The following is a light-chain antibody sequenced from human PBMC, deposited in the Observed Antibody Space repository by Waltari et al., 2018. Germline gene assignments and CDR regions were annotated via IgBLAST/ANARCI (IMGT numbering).Light chain of an antibody. J-gene: IGKJ2*01. V-gene: IGKV1-5*03. Sequence: DIQMTQSPSTLSASVGDRVIITCRASQSAATWLAWYQQKPGKVPKLLIYEASKLETGVPSRCSGSGSGTEFTLTISDLQPDDVATYYCLHYANWPYAFGQGTKLEIK. CDR2: EAS. CDR3: LHYANWPYA. CDR1: QSAATW.